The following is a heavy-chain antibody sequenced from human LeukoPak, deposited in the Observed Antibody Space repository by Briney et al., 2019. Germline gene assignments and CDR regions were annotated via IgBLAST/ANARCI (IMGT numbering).Heavy chain of an antibody. CDR1: GYTFTSYD. D-gene: IGHD3-22*01. CDR2: MNPNSGNT. CDR3: ARAGTDSSGYYSPTDY. J-gene: IGHJ4*02. Sequence: GASVKVSCKASGYTFTSYDINWVRQATGQGLEWMGWMNPNSGNTGYAQKFQGGVTMTRNTSISTAYMELSSLRSEDTAVYYCARAGTDSSGYYSPTDYWGQGTLVTVSS. V-gene: IGHV1-8*01.